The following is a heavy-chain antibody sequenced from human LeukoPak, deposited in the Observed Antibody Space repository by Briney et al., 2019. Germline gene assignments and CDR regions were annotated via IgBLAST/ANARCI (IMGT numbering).Heavy chain of an antibody. CDR1: GGTFSNYA. CDR2: ISPNSGGT. J-gene: IGHJ4*02. Sequence: ASVKVSCKASGGTFSNYAFSWVRQAPGQGLEWMGWISPNSGGTNYAQKFQGRVTMTRDTSINTGYMELSSLKSDDTAVYYCVRKSAARRTSEFDYWGQGSLVTVSS. V-gene: IGHV1-2*02. D-gene: IGHD6-6*01. CDR3: VRKSAARRTSEFDY.